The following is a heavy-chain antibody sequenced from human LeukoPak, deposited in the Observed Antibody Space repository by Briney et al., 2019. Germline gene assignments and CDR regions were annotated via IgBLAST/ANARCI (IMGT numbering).Heavy chain of an antibody. CDR1: GFTFSSYS. CDR2: ISSSSSTI. Sequence: GGSLRLSCAASGFTFSSYSMNWVRQAPGKGLEWVSYISSSSSTIYYADSVKGRFTISRDNAKNSLYLQMNSLRAEDTAVYYCARDGATYYYGSGSPANFDYWGQGTLVTVSS. D-gene: IGHD3-10*01. CDR3: ARDGATYYYGSGSPANFDY. J-gene: IGHJ4*02. V-gene: IGHV3-48*04.